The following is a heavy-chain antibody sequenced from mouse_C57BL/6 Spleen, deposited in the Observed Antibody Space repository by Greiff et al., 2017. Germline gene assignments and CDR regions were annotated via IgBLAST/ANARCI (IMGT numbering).Heavy chain of an antibody. J-gene: IGHJ4*01. CDR3: ARGLRRGYAMDY. CDR1: GFSLTSYG. CDR2: IWSDGST. D-gene: IGHD2-4*01. V-gene: IGHV2-6*03. Sequence: VQLKESGPGLVAPSQSLSITCTVSGFSLTSYGVHWVRQPPGKGLEWLVVIWSDGSTTYNSALKSRLSISKNNSKSQVFLKMNSLQTDDTAMYYCARGLRRGYAMDYWGQGTSVTVSS.